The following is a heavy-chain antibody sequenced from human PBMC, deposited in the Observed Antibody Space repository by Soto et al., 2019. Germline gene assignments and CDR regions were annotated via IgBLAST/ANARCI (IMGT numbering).Heavy chain of an antibody. J-gene: IGHJ3*02. CDR2: ISYDGSNK. CDR3: AKDLGHGGRGAFDI. V-gene: IGHV3-30*18. CDR1: GFTFSSYG. Sequence: QVQLVESGGGVVQPGRSLRLSCAASGFTFSSYGMYWVRQAPGKGLEWVALISYDGSNKYYADSVKGRFTISRDNSKNTLYLQMNSLRTEDTAVYYCAKDLGHGGRGAFDIWGQGTMLTVSS. D-gene: IGHD7-27*01.